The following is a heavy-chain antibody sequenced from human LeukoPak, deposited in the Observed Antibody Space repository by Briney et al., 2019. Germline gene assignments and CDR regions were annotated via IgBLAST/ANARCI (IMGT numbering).Heavy chain of an antibody. J-gene: IGHJ5*02. CDR2: IYYSGST. Sequence: SETLSLPFPVSGGSISSSSYYWGWIRPPPGKGLEWIGSIYYSGSTYYNPSLKSRVTISVDASKNQFSLKLSSVTAADTAVYYCARDLNRYYDSSGFPGRHNWFDPWGQGTLVTVSS. CDR1: GGSISSSSYY. D-gene: IGHD3-22*01. V-gene: IGHV4-39*07. CDR3: ARDLNRYYDSSGFPGRHNWFDP.